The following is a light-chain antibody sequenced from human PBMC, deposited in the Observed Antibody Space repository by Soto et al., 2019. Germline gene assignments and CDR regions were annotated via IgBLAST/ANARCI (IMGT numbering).Light chain of an antibody. V-gene: IGKV1-5*03. CDR3: QQDKSYFSWT. Sequence: DIQLTQSPSTLSAFVGDRVTITCRASQSINSYLAWYQQKPGIAPKLLIYKASTLETGVPSRFSGGGSGTEFTLTISSLQPDDLATYYWQQDKSYFSWTFGQGTKVDI. CDR1: QSINSY. J-gene: IGKJ1*01. CDR2: KAS.